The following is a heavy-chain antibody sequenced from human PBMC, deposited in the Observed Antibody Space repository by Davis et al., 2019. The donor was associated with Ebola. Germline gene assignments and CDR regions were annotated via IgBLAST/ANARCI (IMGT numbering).Heavy chain of an antibody. Sequence: SETLSLTCAVYGGSFSGYYWSWIRQPPGKGLEWIGEINHSRSTNYNPSLKSRVTISVDTSKNQFSLKLTSVTAADSAVYYCARGGGDYYMDVWGKGTTVTVSS. CDR1: GGSFSGYY. CDR2: INHSRST. J-gene: IGHJ6*03. V-gene: IGHV4-34*01. CDR3: ARGGGDYYMDV.